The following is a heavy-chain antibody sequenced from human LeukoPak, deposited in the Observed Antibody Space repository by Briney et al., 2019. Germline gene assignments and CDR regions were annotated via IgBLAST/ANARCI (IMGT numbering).Heavy chain of an antibody. CDR1: GGSISSYY. J-gene: IGHJ6*04. CDR2: IYYSGST. Sequence: PSETLSLTCTVSGGSISSYYWSWIRQPPGEGLEWIGYIYYSGSTNYNPSLKSRVTISVDTSKNQFSLKLSSVTAADTAVYYCARVVGYCSSTSCYKNYYYYGMDVWGKGTTVTVSS. D-gene: IGHD2-2*02. V-gene: IGHV4-59*01. CDR3: ARVVGYCSSTSCYKNYYYYGMDV.